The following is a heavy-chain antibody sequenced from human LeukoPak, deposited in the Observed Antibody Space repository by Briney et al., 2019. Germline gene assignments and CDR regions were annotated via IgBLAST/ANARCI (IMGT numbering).Heavy chain of an antibody. J-gene: IGHJ4*02. Sequence: PGRSLRLSCAASGFTFSSYAMHWVRQAPGKGLEWVSVISSSADSTYYADSVKGRFTIPRDNSKNMLYLQMHSLRAEDTAVYYCAKNGLWFGELLGDYWGQGTLVTVSS. CDR1: GFTFSSYA. CDR2: ISSSADST. V-gene: IGHV3-23*01. CDR3: AKNGLWFGELLGDY. D-gene: IGHD3-10*01.